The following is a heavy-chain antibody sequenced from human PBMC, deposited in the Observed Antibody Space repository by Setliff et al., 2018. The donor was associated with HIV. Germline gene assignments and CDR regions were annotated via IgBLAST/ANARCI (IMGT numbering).Heavy chain of an antibody. CDR3: ARQTVHTTHSLDFGSPNRDYYYGMDV. D-gene: IGHD1-1*01. Sequence: GESLKISCQASGYSFTNFWIGWVRQMPGKGLEWMGVFYPGDSDTRYSPSFQGQVTMSVDKSISTAYLQWSSLKASDSAMYYCARQTVHTTHSLDFGSPNRDYYYGMDVWGQGTTVTVSS. CDR2: FYPGDSDT. CDR1: GYSFTNFW. J-gene: IGHJ6*02. V-gene: IGHV5-51*01.